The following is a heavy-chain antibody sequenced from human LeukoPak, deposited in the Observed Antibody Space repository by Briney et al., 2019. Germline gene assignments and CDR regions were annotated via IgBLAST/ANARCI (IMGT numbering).Heavy chain of an antibody. V-gene: IGHV4-59*01. CDR2: IYYSGST. CDR3: ARDGLLWFGESGGAFDI. CDR1: GGSISSYY. Sequence: SETLSLTCTVSGGSISSYYWSWIRQPPGKGLEWIGYIYYSGSTNYNPSLKSRVTISVDTSKNQFSLKLSSVTAADTAVYYCARDGLLWFGESGGAFDIWGQGTVVTVSS. D-gene: IGHD3-10*01. J-gene: IGHJ3*02.